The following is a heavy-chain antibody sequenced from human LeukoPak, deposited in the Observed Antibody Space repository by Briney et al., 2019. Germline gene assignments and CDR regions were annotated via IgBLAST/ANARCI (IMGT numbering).Heavy chain of an antibody. CDR2: INHSGST. V-gene: IGHV4-34*01. CDR1: GGSFSGYY. J-gene: IGHJ4*02. D-gene: IGHD4-17*01. CDR3: ARAYGDYEVDY. Sequence: PSETLSLTCAVYGGSFSGYYWSWIRQPPGKGLEWIGEINHSGSTNYNPSLKSRVTISVDTSKNQFSLKLSSVTAADTAVYYCARAYGDYEVDYWGQGTLVTVSS.